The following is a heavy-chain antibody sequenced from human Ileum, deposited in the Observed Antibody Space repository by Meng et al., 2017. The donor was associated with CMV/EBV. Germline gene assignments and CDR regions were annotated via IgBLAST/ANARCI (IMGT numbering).Heavy chain of an antibody. CDR2: ISSSSSYI. CDR1: GFTFSSYS. Sequence: GGSLRLSCAASGFTFSSYSMNWVRQAPGKGLEWVSSISSSSSYIYYADSVKGRFTISRDNAKNSLYLQMNSLRAEDTAVYYCARPGVFLEWLLWDYYYYGMDVWGRGTTVTVSS. D-gene: IGHD3-3*01. V-gene: IGHV3-21*01. CDR3: ARPGVFLEWLLWDYYYYGMDV. J-gene: IGHJ6*02.